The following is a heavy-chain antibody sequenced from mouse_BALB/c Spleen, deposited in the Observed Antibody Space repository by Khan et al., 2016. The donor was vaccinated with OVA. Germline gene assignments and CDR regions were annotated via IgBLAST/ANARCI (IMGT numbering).Heavy chain of an antibody. CDR2: VNPNTGGS. V-gene: IGHV1-26*01. D-gene: IGHD2-14*01. CDR3: ARGYDFFAY. CDR1: GYSFTLYY. Sequence: VQLQQSGPDLVKPGASVKISCKASGYSFTLYYMTWVKQSHGKSPEWIGRVNPNTGGSDYNQEFKGKAILTVDKSSNTAYMELHSLTSEDSAVYYCARGYDFFAYWGQGTLVTVSA. J-gene: IGHJ3*01.